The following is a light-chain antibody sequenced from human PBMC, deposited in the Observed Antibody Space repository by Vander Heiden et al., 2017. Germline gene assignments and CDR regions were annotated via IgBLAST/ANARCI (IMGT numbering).Light chain of an antibody. CDR1: SNDIGSYNY. Sequence: QSALTQPPSASGSPRQSVAISCTGSSNDIGSYNYVSWYQQHPGKAPKLMIYDVTKRPSGVPDRFSGSKSGNTASLTVSGLQAEDEADYYCSSYAGNNNLVFGGGTKLTVL. V-gene: IGLV2-8*01. CDR2: DVT. J-gene: IGLJ3*02. CDR3: SSYAGNNNLV.